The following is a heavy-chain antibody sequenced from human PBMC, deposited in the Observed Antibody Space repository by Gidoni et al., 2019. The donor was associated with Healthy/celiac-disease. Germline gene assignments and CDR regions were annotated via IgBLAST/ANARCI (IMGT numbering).Heavy chain of an antibody. CDR1: DATFSSYA. CDR3: AKGGLDQEVDLLFDY. CDR2: IIPIFETA. D-gene: IGHD2-15*01. V-gene: IGHV1-69*01. Sequence: QVQLVQSGAEVKQPGSSVKVSCTASDATFSSYAISCVRQAPGQGLEWMGGIIPIFETANYAQKFQGRVTITADESTSTAYMELSSLRSEDTAVYYCAKGGLDQEVDLLFDYWGQGTLVTVSS. J-gene: IGHJ4*02.